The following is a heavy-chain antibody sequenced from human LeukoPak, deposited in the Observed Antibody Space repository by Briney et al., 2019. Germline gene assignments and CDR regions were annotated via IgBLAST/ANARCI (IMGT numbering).Heavy chain of an antibody. CDR1: GFTFNTYA. CDR3: ARDDSSGWYFFNY. Sequence: GGSLRLSCAASGFTFNTYAVHWVRQAPGKGLEWVAVVSYEGNTKYYADSVKGRFTISRDSSKNTLYLQMNSLRPEGTALYYCARDDSSGWYFFNYWGQGTLVTVSS. CDR2: VSYEGNTK. V-gene: IGHV3-30-3*01. D-gene: IGHD6-19*01. J-gene: IGHJ4*02.